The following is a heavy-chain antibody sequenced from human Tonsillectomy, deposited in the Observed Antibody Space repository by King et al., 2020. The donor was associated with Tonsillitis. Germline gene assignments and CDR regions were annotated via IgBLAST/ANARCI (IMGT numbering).Heavy chain of an antibody. CDR1: GYSFTSYW. J-gene: IGHJ3*02. D-gene: IGHD2-15*01. CDR2: IYPGNSDT. Sequence: GQLVQSGAEVKKPGESLKISCKGSGYSFTSYWIGWVRQMPGKGLEWMGIIYPGNSDTRSSPSFQGQFTISADKSFSTAYLQWSSLKASDTAMYYCARSQLYCSGGSCYSVRAFDIWGQGTMVTVSS. V-gene: IGHV5-51*01. CDR3: ARSQLYCSGGSCYSVRAFDI.